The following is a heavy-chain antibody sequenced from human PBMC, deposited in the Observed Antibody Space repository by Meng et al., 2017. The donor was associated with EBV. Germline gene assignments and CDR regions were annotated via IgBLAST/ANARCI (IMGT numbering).Heavy chain of an antibody. V-gene: IGHV1-69*01. D-gene: IGHD1-20*01. J-gene: IGHJ4*02. CDR2: IIPIFGTA. CDR3: SRAPDNWNDGPYY. Sequence: VLSGAVFTQHGSSGQVSRKPSGGTVSSEAISWVRQAPGKGHEWMGWIIPIFGTANYAQKFQGRVTITADEATSTAYMELSSLRSEDTAVYYCSRAPDNWNDGPYYWGQGTLVTVSS. CDR1: GGTVSSEA.